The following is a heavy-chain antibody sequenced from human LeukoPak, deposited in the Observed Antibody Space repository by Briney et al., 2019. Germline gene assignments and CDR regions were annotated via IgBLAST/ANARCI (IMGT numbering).Heavy chain of an antibody. V-gene: IGHV3-23*01. D-gene: IGHD2-21*02. CDR1: GFTFSSYA. J-gene: IGHJ4*02. CDR3: AKDIVVVTAILSDY. CDR2: ISGSGGST. Sequence: GGSLRLSCAGSGFTFSSYAMSWVRQAPGKGLEWVSAISGSGGSTYYADSVKGRFTISRDNSKNTLYLQMSSLRAEDTAVYYCAKDIVVVTAILSDYWGQGTLVTASS.